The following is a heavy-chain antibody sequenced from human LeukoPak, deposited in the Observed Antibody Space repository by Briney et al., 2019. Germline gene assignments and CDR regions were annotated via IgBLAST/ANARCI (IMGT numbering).Heavy chain of an antibody. V-gene: IGHV4-59*01. Sequence: SETLSLTCTVSGGSLSSYYWSWIRQPPGKGLEWIGYIYYSGTTTYNPSLKGRVTISVDTSKNQFSLKLSSVTAADTAVYYCARRGRQSEVVFDYWGQGILVTVSS. CDR3: ARRGRQSEVVFDY. J-gene: IGHJ4*02. D-gene: IGHD2-15*01. CDR2: IYYSGTT. CDR1: GGSLSSYY.